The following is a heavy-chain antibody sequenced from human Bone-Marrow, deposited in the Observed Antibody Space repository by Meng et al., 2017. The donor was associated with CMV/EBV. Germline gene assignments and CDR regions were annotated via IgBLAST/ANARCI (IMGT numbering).Heavy chain of an antibody. CDR1: GYTFTGYY. CDR3: ARDIVVVIAMDLGGGEHFDY. V-gene: IGHV1-2*02. CDR2: VNAHSGAT. D-gene: IGHD2-21*01. J-gene: IGHJ4*02. Sequence: ASVKVSCKASGYTFTGYYIHWVRQAPGQGLEWMGWVNAHSGATNYAMNFQDRVTMTRDTSISTAYMELSRLRSDDTAVYYCARDIVVVIAMDLGGGEHFDYWGQGTLVTVSS.